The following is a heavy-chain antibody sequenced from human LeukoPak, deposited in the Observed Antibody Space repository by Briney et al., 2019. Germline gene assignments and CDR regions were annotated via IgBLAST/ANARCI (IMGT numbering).Heavy chain of an antibody. CDR3: ARVPPIDDSSGYYHDAFDI. V-gene: IGHV4-34*01. CDR2: INHSGST. D-gene: IGHD3-22*01. Sequence: PSETLSLTCAVYGGSFSGYYWSWIRQPPGKGLEWIGEINHSGSTNYNPSLKSRVTISVDTSKNQFSLKLSSVTAADTAVYYCARVPPIDDSSGYYHDAFDIWGQGTMVTVSS. CDR1: GGSFSGYY. J-gene: IGHJ3*02.